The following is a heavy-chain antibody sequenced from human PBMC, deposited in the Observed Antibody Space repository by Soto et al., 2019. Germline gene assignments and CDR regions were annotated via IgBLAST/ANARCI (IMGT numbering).Heavy chain of an antibody. CDR3: AKNARRDYSSGWYGAFDI. J-gene: IGHJ3*02. Sequence: GGSLRLSCAASGFTFSSYAMSWVRQAPGKGLEWVSAISGSGGSTYYAGSVKGRFTISRDNSKNTLYLQMNSLRAEDTAVYYCAKNARRDYSSGWYGAFDIWGQGTMVTVSS. CDR1: GFTFSSYA. CDR2: ISGSGGST. V-gene: IGHV3-23*01. D-gene: IGHD6-19*01.